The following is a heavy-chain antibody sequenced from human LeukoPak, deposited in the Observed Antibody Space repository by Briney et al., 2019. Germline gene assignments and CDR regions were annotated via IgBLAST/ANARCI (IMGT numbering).Heavy chain of an antibody. CDR3: ARGLSGPVGILDY. J-gene: IGHJ4*02. CDR2: INHSGST. V-gene: IGHV4-34*01. CDR1: GGSFNDHY. D-gene: IGHD6-19*01. Sequence: SETLSLTCAVYGGSFNDHYWTWIRQSPGKGLEWIGEINHSGSTKYSPSLRSRVTVSADASKNQFSLKLTSVTAADTAVYYCARGLSGPVGILDYWGQGSLVTVSS.